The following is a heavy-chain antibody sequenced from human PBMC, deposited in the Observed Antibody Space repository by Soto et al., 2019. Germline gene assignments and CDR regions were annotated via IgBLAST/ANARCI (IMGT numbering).Heavy chain of an antibody. CDR2: ISGSGGST. V-gene: IGHV3-23*01. Sequence: EVQLLESGGGLVQPGGSLRLSCAASGFTFSSYAMSWVRQAPGKGLEWVSAISGSGGSTYYADSVKGRFTISRDNSKNTLYLQMNSLRAEDTAVYYCAKGPCSGGSCPPPDDAFDIWGQGTMVTVSS. D-gene: IGHD2-15*01. CDR3: AKGPCSGGSCPPPDDAFDI. CDR1: GFTFSSYA. J-gene: IGHJ3*02.